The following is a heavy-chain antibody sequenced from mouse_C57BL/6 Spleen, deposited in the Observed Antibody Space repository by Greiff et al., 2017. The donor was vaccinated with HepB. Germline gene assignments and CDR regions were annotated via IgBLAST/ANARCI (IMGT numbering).Heavy chain of an antibody. CDR3: ARATVVGSDYFDY. J-gene: IGHJ2*01. Sequence: LQESGAELARPGASVKLSCKASGYTFTSYGISWVKQRTGQGLEWIGEIYPRSGNTYYNEKFKGKATLTADKSSSTAYMELRSLTSEDSAVYFCARATVVGSDYFDYWGQGTTLTVSS. D-gene: IGHD1-1*01. V-gene: IGHV1-81*01. CDR1: GYTFTSYG. CDR2: IYPRSGNT.